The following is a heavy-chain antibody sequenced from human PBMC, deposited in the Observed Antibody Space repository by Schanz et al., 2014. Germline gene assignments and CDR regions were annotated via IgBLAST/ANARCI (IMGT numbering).Heavy chain of an antibody. Sequence: QVQLQESGPGLVKPSQTLSLTCTVSGAPISSRDFYWSWIRQFPGKGLGWIGYIAYSGSTSYNPSIKSRLTMSVDTSKNQFSLRLSSVTAADTAVYYCARHGVIPYYPMDVWGQGTTVTVSS. J-gene: IGHJ6*02. V-gene: IGHV4-31*03. CDR2: IAYSGST. D-gene: IGHD2-21*01. CDR1: GAPISSRDFY. CDR3: ARHGVIPYYPMDV.